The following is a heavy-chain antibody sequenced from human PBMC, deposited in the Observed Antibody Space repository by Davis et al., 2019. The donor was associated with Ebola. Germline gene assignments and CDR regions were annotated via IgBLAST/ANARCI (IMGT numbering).Heavy chain of an antibody. J-gene: IGHJ4*02. Sequence: GRSLRPSCPPSAFTVRINYISRVRQAPGKGLEWVSVIYSGGSTYYADSVKGRFTISRDNSKNTLYLQMNSLRAEDTAVYYCARGPSTGNSFTYWRQGTLVTVSS. V-gene: IGHV3-66*01. D-gene: IGHD4-23*01. CDR2: IYSGGST. CDR1: AFTVRINY. CDR3: ARGPSTGNSFTY.